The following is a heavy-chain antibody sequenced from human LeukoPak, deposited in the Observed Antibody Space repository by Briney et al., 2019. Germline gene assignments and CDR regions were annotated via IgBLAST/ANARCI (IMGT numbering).Heavy chain of an antibody. V-gene: IGHV1-2*02. D-gene: IGHD3-3*01. Sequence: ASVKVSCKASGNTFSDFYIHWLRQAPGGGPQWIAWINPKNSDTKYEQNLQGRVTLTWDTSIRTAYMELTNLRSDDTAVYYCAPQGRVLGWLPLGTWGQGTLVTVSS. CDR2: INPKNSDT. CDR3: APQGRVLGWLPLGT. J-gene: IGHJ5*02. CDR1: GNTFSDFY.